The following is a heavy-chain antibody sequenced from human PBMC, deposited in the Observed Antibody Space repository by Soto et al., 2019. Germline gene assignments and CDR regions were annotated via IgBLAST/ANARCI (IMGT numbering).Heavy chain of an antibody. Sequence: EVTLLESGGGLVQPGGSLRLSCGVSGFTVTSNGVSWVRQAPGKGLEWVSAISPNGQGIWYADSVKGRFTISSDISRNTVFLQMDSLRAEDSAVYYCALERQYPRDYFHFWGEGTLVTVS. CDR1: GFTVTSNG. V-gene: IGHV3-23*01. CDR3: ALERQYPRDYFHF. CDR2: ISPNGQGI. D-gene: IGHD1-1*01. J-gene: IGHJ4*02.